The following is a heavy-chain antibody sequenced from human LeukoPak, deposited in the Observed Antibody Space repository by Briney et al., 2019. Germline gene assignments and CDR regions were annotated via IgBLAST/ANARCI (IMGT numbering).Heavy chain of an antibody. J-gene: IGHJ4*02. CDR2: ISGGGETR. V-gene: IGHV3-48*03. Sequence: GGSLRLSCAASGFTYSLYEMNWVRQAPVKGLEWVSYISGGGETRYYADSVKGRFTISRDNGKNSLYLQMNSLRAEDTAVYYCARDASGHDLPFDYWGQGTLVTVSS. CDR3: ARDASGHDLPFDY. D-gene: IGHD6-25*01. CDR1: GFTYSLYE.